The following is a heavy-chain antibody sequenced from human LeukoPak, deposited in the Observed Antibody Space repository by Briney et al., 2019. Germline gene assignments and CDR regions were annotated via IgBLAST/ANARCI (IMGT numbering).Heavy chain of an antibody. J-gene: IGHJ1*01. V-gene: IGHV3-43*01. D-gene: IGHD4-17*01. CDR3: AKSLGDYGAEYFQH. Sequence: GGSPRLSCAASGFTFDDYTMHWVRQAPGKGLEWVSLISWDGGSTYYADSVKGRFTISRDNSKNSLYLQMNSLRTEDTALYYCAKSLGDYGAEYFQHWGQGTLVTVSS. CDR2: ISWDGGST. CDR1: GFTFDDYT.